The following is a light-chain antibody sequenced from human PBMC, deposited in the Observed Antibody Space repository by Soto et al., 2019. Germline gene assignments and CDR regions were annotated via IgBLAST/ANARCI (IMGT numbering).Light chain of an antibody. CDR2: DVS. CDR1: QSVSTY. V-gene: IGKV3-11*01. Sequence: EIVLTQSPATLSLSPGERATVSCRASQSVSTYLAWYQQKPGQGPRLLIYDVSKRATGIPARFSGSGSGTDFTLTISSLEPEDFAVYYCQQGSNWPPRTFGQGTKVEIK. CDR3: QQGSNWPPRT. J-gene: IGKJ1*01.